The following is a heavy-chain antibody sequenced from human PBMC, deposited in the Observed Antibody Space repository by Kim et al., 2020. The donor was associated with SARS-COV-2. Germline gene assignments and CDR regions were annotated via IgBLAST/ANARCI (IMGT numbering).Heavy chain of an antibody. CDR3: ARDFTADYFDY. CDR2: IWYDEDKK. J-gene: IGHJ4*02. V-gene: IGHV3-33*01. D-gene: IGHD2-21*02. CDR1: GFTFNAYS. Sequence: GGSLRLSCAASGFTFNAYSMHWFRQPPGKGLEWVAVIWYDEDKKYYAESVKGRFIVSRDNSNNTLYLQVNSLKAEDTAVYYCARDFTADYFDYWGQGTLVTVSS.